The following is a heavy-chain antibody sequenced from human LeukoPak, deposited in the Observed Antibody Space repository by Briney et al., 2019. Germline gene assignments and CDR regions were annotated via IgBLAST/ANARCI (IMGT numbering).Heavy chain of an antibody. J-gene: IGHJ4*02. V-gene: IGHV1-46*01. CDR1: GDIFSNYA. Sequence: GASVKVSCKTSGDIFSNYAISWVRQAPGQGLEWMGIINPSGGSTSYAQKFQGRVTMTRDTSTSTVYMELSSLRSEDTAVYYCARDNSYYGSGLSGNWGQGTLVTVSS. D-gene: IGHD3-10*01. CDR2: INPSGGST. CDR3: ARDNSYYGSGLSGN.